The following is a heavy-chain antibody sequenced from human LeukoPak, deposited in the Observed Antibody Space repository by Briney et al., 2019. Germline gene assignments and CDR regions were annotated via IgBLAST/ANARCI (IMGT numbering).Heavy chain of an antibody. V-gene: IGHV3-23*01. CDR2: ISGSGGST. CDR1: GFTFSTYV. D-gene: IGHD3-22*01. CDR3: AKGVNYYDSSGYARRYWYFDL. Sequence: GGSLRLSCAASGFTFSTYVMSWVRQAPGKGLEWVSAISGSGGSTYYADSVKGRFTISRDNSKNTLYLQMNSLRAEDTAVYYYAKGVNYYDSSGYARRYWYFDLWGRGTLVTVSS. J-gene: IGHJ2*01.